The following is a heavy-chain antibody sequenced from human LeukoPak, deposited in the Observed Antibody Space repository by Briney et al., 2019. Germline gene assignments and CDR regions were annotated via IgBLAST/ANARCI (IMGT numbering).Heavy chain of an antibody. CDR2: ISGDGGST. D-gene: IGHD3-3*01. V-gene: IGHV3-43*02. CDR1: GFTFDDYA. Sequence: GGSLRLSCAASGFTFDDYAMHWVRQAPGKGLEWVSLISGDGGSTYYADSVKGRFTISRDNSKNSPYLQMNSLRTEDTALYYCAKDGLYDFWSKFFYYMDVWGKGTTVTVSS. CDR3: AKDGLYDFWSKFFYYMDV. J-gene: IGHJ6*03.